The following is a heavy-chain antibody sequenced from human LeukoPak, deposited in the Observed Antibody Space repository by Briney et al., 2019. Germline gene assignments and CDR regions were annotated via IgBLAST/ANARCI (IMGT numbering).Heavy chain of an antibody. Sequence: SETLSLTCTVSGGSISSYYWSWIRQPPGKGLEWIGYIYYSGSTNYNPSLKSRVTISVDTSKNQFSLKLSSVTAADTAVYHCARRFGELLYRGYYYYYMDVWGKGTTVTVSS. CDR3: ARRFGELLYRGYYYYYMDV. CDR2: IYYSGST. CDR1: GGSISSYY. D-gene: IGHD3-10*01. V-gene: IGHV4-59*01. J-gene: IGHJ6*03.